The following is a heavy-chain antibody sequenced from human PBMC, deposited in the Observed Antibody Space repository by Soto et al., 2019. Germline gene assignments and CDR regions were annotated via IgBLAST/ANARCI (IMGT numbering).Heavy chain of an antibody. V-gene: IGHV1-2*04. D-gene: IGHD7-27*01. CDR3: ARTRGDSNYYYYMDV. CDR2: INPNSGGT. CDR1: GYTFTGYY. J-gene: IGHJ6*03. Sequence: ASVKVSCKASGYTFTGYYMHWVRQAPGQGLEWMGWINPNSGGTNYAQKFQGWVTMTRDTSISTAYMELSRLRSDDTAVYYCARTRGDSNYYYYMDVWGKGTTVTVSS.